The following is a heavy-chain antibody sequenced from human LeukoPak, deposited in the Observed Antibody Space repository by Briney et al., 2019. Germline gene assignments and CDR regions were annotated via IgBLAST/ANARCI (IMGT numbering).Heavy chain of an antibody. Sequence: PGRSLRLACRASGFTFDVPGMRCARHAARDGLEWVSSISWSGDRMGYADAVKGRFTISRDNAKNSLFLQMNGLRVEDTALYYCAKDLGGSATTVWGQGTLVTVSS. V-gene: IGHV3-9*01. CDR2: ISWSGDRM. CDR1: GFTFDVPG. CDR3: AKDLGGSATTV. J-gene: IGHJ4*02. D-gene: IGHD2-2*01.